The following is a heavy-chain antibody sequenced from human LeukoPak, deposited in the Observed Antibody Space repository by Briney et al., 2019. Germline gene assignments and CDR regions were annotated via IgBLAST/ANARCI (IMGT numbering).Heavy chain of an antibody. D-gene: IGHD3-22*01. CDR3: ARGADGNYDSSGYYSRWYFDL. CDR1: GYTFTSYG. CDR2: ISAYNGNT. V-gene: IGHV1-18*01. Sequence: ASVKVSCKASGYTFTSYGISWVRQAPGQGLEWMGWISAYNGNTNYAQKLQGRVTMTTDTSTSTAYMDLRSLRSYDTAVYYCARGADGNYDSSGYYSRWYFDLWGRGTLVAVSS. J-gene: IGHJ2*01.